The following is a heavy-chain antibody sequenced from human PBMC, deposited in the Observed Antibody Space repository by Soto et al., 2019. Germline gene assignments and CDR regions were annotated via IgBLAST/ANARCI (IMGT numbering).Heavy chain of an antibody. V-gene: IGHV4-4*02. CDR3: AFPATADFDY. J-gene: IGHJ4*02. CDR1: GGSISKTNW. CDR2: IYHSGTT. Sequence: QVQLQESGPGLVKPSETLSLTCVVSGGSISKTNWWSWVRQPPGKGLEWIGEIYHSGTTHYSPSLQSRVTISVDMSKNHFSLRLSSVTAGDTAIYYCAFPATADFDYWGRGTLVTVSS. D-gene: IGHD6-13*01.